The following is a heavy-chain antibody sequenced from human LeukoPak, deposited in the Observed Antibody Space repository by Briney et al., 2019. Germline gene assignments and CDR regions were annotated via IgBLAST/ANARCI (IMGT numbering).Heavy chain of an antibody. D-gene: IGHD3-22*01. CDR3: ARDWDYYDSSGASDI. J-gene: IGHJ3*02. CDR1: GGTFSSYA. Sequence: GASVKVSCKASGGTFSSYAISWVRQAPGQGLEWMGGIIPILGTANYTQKFQGRVTITADKSTSTAYMELRSLRSDDTAVYYCARDWDYYDSSGASDIWGQGTMVTVSS. V-gene: IGHV1-69*10. CDR2: IIPILGTA.